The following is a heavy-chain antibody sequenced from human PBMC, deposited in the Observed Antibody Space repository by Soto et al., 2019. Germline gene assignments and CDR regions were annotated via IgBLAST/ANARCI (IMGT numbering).Heavy chain of an antibody. CDR1: GYSFTVDW. CDR3: ARYCSGGSCYGGGYYYYYGMDV. D-gene: IGHD2-15*01. CDR2: IYPGDSDT. Sequence: PWEALKISCNVSGYSFTVDWSGWVRKMRGKGLEWIGIIYPGDSDTRYSPSFQGQVTISADKSISTAYRQWSSLKASDTAMYYCARYCSGGSCYGGGYYYYYGMDVWGQGTTVTVSS. J-gene: IGHJ6*02. V-gene: IGHV5-51*01.